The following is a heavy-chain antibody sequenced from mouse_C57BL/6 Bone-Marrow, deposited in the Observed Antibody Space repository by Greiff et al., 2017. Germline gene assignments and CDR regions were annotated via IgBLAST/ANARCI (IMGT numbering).Heavy chain of an antibody. CDR2: ISDGGSYT. J-gene: IGHJ2*01. CDR3: ARDGHAGVDY. Sequence: EVQGVESGGGLVKPGGSLKLSCAASGFTFSSYAMSWVRQTPEKRLEWVATISDGGSYTYYPDNVKGRFTISRDNAKNNLYLQMSHLKSEDTAMYYCARDGHAGVDYWGQGTTLTVSS. CDR1: GFTFSSYA. V-gene: IGHV5-4*01.